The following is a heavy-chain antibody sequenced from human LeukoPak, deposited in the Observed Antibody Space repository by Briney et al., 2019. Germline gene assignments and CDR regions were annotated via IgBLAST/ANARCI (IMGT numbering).Heavy chain of an antibody. CDR3: ARDDYGDYLW. V-gene: IGHV3-74*01. Sequence: GGSLRLSCAASGFTFSTYWMHWVRQVPGKGLVCVSRINSDGSTTSYADSVKGRFTISRDNAKNTLYLQMSSLRAEDTAVYYCARDDYGDYLWWGQGTLVTVSS. J-gene: IGHJ4*02. CDR2: INSDGSTT. D-gene: IGHD4-17*01. CDR1: GFTFSTYW.